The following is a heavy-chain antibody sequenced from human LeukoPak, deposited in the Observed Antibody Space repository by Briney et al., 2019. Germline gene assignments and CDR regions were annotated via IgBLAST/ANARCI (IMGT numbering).Heavy chain of an antibody. J-gene: IGHJ3*02. Sequence: SETLSLTCAVYGGSFSTYCWNWIRQSPGKGLEWIGEINHSGSTNSNPSLKSRVTILIDTSKNQFSLKLSSVTAADTAVYYCARFPCSGDSCYSGIRAFDIWGQGTMVIVSS. CDR1: GGSFSTYC. V-gene: IGHV4-34*01. D-gene: IGHD2-15*01. CDR3: ARFPCSGDSCYSGIRAFDI. CDR2: INHSGST.